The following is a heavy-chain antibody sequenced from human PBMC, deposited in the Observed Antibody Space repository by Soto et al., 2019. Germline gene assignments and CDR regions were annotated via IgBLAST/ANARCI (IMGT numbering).Heavy chain of an antibody. CDR1: GFTFSSYS. Sequence: EVQLVESGGGLVKPGGSLRLSCAASGFTFSSYSMNWVRQAPGQGLECVSSISSSSSYIYYADSVKGRFTISRDNAKNSLYLQMNSLRAEDTAVYYWARDQDYGSGSEWYYGMDVWGQGTTVTVSS. D-gene: IGHD3-10*01. CDR3: ARDQDYGSGSEWYYGMDV. V-gene: IGHV3-21*01. CDR2: ISSSSSYI. J-gene: IGHJ6*02.